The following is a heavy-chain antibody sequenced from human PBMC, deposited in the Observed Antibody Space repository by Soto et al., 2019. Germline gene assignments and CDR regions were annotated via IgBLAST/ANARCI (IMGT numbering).Heavy chain of an antibody. V-gene: IGHV3-48*02. CDR2: IRSTSTSI. D-gene: IGHD4-4*01. Sequence: GGSLRLSCAASGFTLNDYNMNWVRQAPGKGLEWVAYIRSTSTSIHYADSVRGRFTISRDSAKNSLYLQMNSLRDEDTAVYYCVRESLTVTQRVGFYYGMDVWGQGTTVTVSS. CDR1: GFTLNDYN. CDR3: VRESLTVTQRVGFYYGMDV. J-gene: IGHJ6*02.